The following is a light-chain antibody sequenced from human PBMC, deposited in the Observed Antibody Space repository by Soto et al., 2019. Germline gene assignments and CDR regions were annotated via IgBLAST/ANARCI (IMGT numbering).Light chain of an antibody. V-gene: IGKV1-39*01. CDR2: FAS. CDR3: QQTYTTPLT. Sequence: DIQMTQSPSSLSASVGDRVTITCRASQSIRNYLNWYQQKPGKAPKLLIDFASSLQSGVPSRFSGSGSGTDFTLTITSLQPADFATYYCQQTYTTPLTFGGGTKV. CDR1: QSIRNY. J-gene: IGKJ4*01.